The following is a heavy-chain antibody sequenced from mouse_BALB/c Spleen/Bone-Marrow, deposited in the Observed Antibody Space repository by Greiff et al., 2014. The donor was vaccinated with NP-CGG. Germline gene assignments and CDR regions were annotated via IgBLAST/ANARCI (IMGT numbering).Heavy chain of an antibody. D-gene: IGHD2-1*01. CDR1: GYTFTTYT. J-gene: IGHJ3*01. CDR2: INPSIGYT. V-gene: IGHV1-4*02. CDR3: ARKVDGNYGPVFAY. Sequence: QVQLKESAAELARLGASVKMSCKASGYTFTTYTMHWLKQRPGQGLEWIGYINPSIGYTEYNQKFKDKTTLTADKSSSTAYMQLSSLTSEDSAVYYCARKVDGNYGPVFAYWGQGTLVTVSA.